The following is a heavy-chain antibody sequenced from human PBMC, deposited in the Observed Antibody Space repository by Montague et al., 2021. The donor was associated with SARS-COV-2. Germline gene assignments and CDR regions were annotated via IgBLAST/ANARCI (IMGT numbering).Heavy chain of an antibody. Sequence: SETLSPTCTVSGGSISNRNYYWGWVRQPPGKGLEWIGSIDYVGNPXYNPPLRSRVAISLDTSKSQLSLRLRSVTTTDTAVFYCVRGRRGTVSPFSPGAFDFWGQGTTVTVSS. CDR2: IDYVGNP. D-gene: IGHD1-7*01. CDR1: GGSISNRNYY. J-gene: IGHJ3*01. CDR3: VRGRRGTVSPFSPGAFDF. V-gene: IGHV4-39*01.